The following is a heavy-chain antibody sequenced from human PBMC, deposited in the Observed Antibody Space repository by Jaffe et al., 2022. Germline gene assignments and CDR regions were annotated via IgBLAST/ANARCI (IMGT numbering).Heavy chain of an antibody. CDR3: ARGPGSYDFWSGYSND. J-gene: IGHJ4*02. V-gene: IGHV3-53*02. Sequence: EVQLVETGGGLIQPGGSLRLSCAASGFTVSSNYMSWVRQAPGKGLEWVSVIYSGGSTYYADSVKGRFTISRDNSKNTLYLQMNSLRAEDTAVYYCARGPGSYDFWSGYSNDWGQGTLVTVSS. D-gene: IGHD3-3*01. CDR2: IYSGGST. CDR1: GFTVSSNY.